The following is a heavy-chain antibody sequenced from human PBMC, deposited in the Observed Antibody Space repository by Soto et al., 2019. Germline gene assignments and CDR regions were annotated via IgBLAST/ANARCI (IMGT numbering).Heavy chain of an antibody. CDR2: INPSGGST. J-gene: IGHJ4*02. CDR1: GYXXTXXX. V-gene: IGHV1-46*01. CDR3: ARTSYDILTGYYWTPEFDY. D-gene: IGHD3-9*01. Sequence: QXQXXXXXXEVXXPGASVKVSXXASGYXXTXXXXXXXRQAPGQGLEWMGIINPSGGSTSYAQKFHGRVTMTRDTSTSTVYMELXXXXXXDTAVYYCARTSYDILTGYYWTPEFDYWGQGTLVTVSS.